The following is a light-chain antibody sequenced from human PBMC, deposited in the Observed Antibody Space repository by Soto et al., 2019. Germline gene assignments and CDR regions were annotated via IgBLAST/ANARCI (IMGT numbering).Light chain of an antibody. CDR2: DAS. J-gene: IGKJ5*01. CDR1: QDINIY. V-gene: IGKV1-33*01. CDR3: QQYDILPIT. Sequence: DIQMTQSQSSLFASVGDRVGITCDATQDINIYLNWYQQKPGKAPNLLIYDASNLEIGVPSRFSGSGSGTHFTFTISSLQTEDIGTYYCQQYDILPITFGRGTLLEVK.